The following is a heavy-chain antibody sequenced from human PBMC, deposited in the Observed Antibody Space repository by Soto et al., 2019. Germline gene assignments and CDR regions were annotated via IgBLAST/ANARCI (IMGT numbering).Heavy chain of an antibody. J-gene: IGHJ6*02. CDR2: ISGSGGST. D-gene: IGHD1-7*01. CDR1: GFTFSSYA. CDR3: AKVYEGNFKYYYYYGMDV. Sequence: GGSLRLSCAASGFTFSSYAMSWVRQAPGKGLEWVSAISGSGGSTYYADSVKGRFTISRDNSKNTLYLQMNSLRAEDTAVYYCAKVYEGNFKYYYYYGMDVWGQGTTVTVSS. V-gene: IGHV3-23*01.